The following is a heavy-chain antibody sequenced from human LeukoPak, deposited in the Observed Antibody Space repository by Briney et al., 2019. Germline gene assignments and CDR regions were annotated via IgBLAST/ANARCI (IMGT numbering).Heavy chain of an antibody. Sequence: GGSLRLSCAASGFTFSNYNMNWVRQAPGKGLEWVSYISSSSSTIYYADSVKGRFTISRDNAKNSLYLQMNSLRADDTAVYYCARDHYYGSGSSYKDYWGQGSLVTVSS. J-gene: IGHJ4*02. CDR2: ISSSSSTI. CDR1: GFTFSNYN. CDR3: ARDHYYGSGSSYKDY. D-gene: IGHD3-10*01. V-gene: IGHV3-48*01.